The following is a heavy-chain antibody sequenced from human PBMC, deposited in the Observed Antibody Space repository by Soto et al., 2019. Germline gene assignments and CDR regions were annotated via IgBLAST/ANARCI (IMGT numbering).Heavy chain of an antibody. CDR2: INPNSGGT. CDR3: ARSSEGTNDWFDP. V-gene: IGHV1-2*04. Sequence: ASLKVSCKASGYPFTGYYIHWVRQAPGQGLEWMGWINPNSGGTNYAQKFQGWVTMTRDTSISTAYMELSRLRSDDTAVYYCARSSEGTNDWFDPWGQGTLVTVSS. D-gene: IGHD2-8*01. CDR1: GYPFTGYY. J-gene: IGHJ5*02.